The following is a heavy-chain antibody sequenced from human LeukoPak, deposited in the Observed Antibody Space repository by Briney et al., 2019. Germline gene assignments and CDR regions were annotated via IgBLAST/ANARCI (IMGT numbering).Heavy chain of an antibody. CDR1: GFIYTSYW. Sequence: GESLKISCNSSGFIYTSYWIGWVRQMPGKGLEWMGIIYPGDSDTRYSPSFQGQVTISADKSISTAYLQWSSLKASDTAMYYCARLSGIAARKAFDIWGQGTMVTVSS. CDR3: ARLSGIAARKAFDI. V-gene: IGHV5-51*01. D-gene: IGHD6-6*01. J-gene: IGHJ3*02. CDR2: IYPGDSDT.